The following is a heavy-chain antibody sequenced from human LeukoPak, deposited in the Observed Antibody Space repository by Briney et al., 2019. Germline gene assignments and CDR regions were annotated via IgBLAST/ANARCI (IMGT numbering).Heavy chain of an antibody. CDR1: GFTFSNYW. CDR3: ASITPTGTTDY. V-gene: IGHV3-21*01. Sequence: TGGSLRLSCAASGFTFSNYWMSWVRQAPGKGLEWVSSISSSRSYIYYADSVKGRFTISRDNAKNSLYLQMNSLRAEDTAVYYCASITPTGTTDYWGQGTLVTVSS. CDR2: ISSSRSYI. J-gene: IGHJ4*02. D-gene: IGHD1-1*01.